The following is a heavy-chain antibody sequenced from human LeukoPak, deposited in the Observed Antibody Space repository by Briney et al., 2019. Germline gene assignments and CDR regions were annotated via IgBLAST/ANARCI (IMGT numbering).Heavy chain of an antibody. J-gene: IGHJ5*02. CDR2: IYTNGRT. D-gene: IGHD3-22*01. CDR1: SASINSGDFY. Sequence: TSETLSLTCTVSSASINSGDFYWSWIRQPAGKGLEWIGRIYTNGRTIYNPSLKSRLTISLDTSRNQFSLKLSSVTAADTAVYYCARDWRSGYYLSWFDPWDQGTLVTVSS. CDR3: ARDWRSGYYLSWFDP. V-gene: IGHV4-61*02.